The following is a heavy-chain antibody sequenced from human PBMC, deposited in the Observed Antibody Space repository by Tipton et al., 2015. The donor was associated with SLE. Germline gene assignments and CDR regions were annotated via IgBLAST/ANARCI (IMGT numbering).Heavy chain of an antibody. CDR2: IFYSGST. J-gene: IGHJ3*02. CDR3: ARHRWRWNDAFDI. CDR1: GGSISSGSYY. D-gene: IGHD5-24*01. Sequence: LSLTCTVSGGSISSGSYYWGWIRQPPGKGLEWIGTIFYSGSTYYNPSLKSRVTISVDTSKNQFSLKLSSVTAADTAVYYCARHRWRWNDAFDIWGQGTMVTVSS. V-gene: IGHV4-39*01.